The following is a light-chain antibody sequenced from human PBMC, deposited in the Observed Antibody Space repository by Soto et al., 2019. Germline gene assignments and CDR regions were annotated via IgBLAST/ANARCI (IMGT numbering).Light chain of an antibody. CDR1: QTVSRDY. CDR2: GAS. V-gene: IGKV3-20*01. CDR3: QQYGNSPPT. Sequence: IVLTQSPGTLSLSPGERATLSCRASQTVSRDYLAWYHQRPGQAPRLLIYGASSRATGIPDRFSGSGSGTDFTLTISRLEPEDFAVYHCQQYGNSPPTFGQGTKVDTK. J-gene: IGKJ1*01.